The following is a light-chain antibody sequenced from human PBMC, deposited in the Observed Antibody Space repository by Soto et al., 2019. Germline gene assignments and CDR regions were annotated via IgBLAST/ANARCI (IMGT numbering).Light chain of an antibody. CDR3: SSYVGNDNWV. Sequence: QYVLTQPPSASGSPGQSVTISCTGTNSDVGGYNYVSWYQQYPGKAPKLMIYEVTQRPSGVPDRFSGSKSGNTASLTVSGLQAEDEADYFCSSYVGNDNWVFGGGTKLTVL. CDR2: EVT. J-gene: IGLJ3*02. CDR1: NSDVGGYNY. V-gene: IGLV2-8*01.